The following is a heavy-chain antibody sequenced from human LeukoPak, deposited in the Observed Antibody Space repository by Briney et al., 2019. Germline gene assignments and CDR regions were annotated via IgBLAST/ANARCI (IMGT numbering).Heavy chain of an antibody. Sequence: KPGGSLRLSCAASGFTFDDYAMHWVRQAPGKGLEWVSSISSSSSYIYYADSVKGRFTISRDNAKNLLYLQMNSLRAEDTAVYYCAGEPDVVVAATDTSGYWGQGTLVTVSS. CDR2: ISSSSSYI. D-gene: IGHD2-15*01. V-gene: IGHV3-21*01. CDR3: AGEPDVVVAATDTSGY. J-gene: IGHJ4*02. CDR1: GFTFDDYA.